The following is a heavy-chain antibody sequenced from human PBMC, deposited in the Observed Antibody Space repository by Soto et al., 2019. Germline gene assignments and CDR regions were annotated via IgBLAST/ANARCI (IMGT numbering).Heavy chain of an antibody. Sequence: PGGSLRLSCAASGFTFSNAWMSWVRQAPGKGLEWVGRIKSKTDGGTTDYAAPVKGRFTISRDDSKNTLYLQMNSLKTEDTAVYYCTTVVVVITTSKLAGYWGQGTLVTVSS. J-gene: IGHJ4*02. V-gene: IGHV3-15*01. CDR3: TTVVVVITTSKLAGY. CDR1: GFTFSNAW. D-gene: IGHD3-22*01. CDR2: IKSKTDGGTT.